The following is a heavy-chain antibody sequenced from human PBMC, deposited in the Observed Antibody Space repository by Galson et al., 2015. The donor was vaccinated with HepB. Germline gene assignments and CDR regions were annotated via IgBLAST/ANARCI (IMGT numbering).Heavy chain of an antibody. D-gene: IGHD6-19*01. CDR1: GGSISSYY. J-gene: IGHJ5*02. CDR3: ASSGQERWARPSIAVPGDWFDP. CDR2: IYTSGST. Sequence: SETLSLTCTVSGGSISSYYWSWIRQPAGKGLEWIGRIYTSGSTNYNPSLKSRVTMSVDTSKNQFSLKLSSVTAADTAVYYCASSGQERWARPSIAVPGDWFDPWGQGTLVTVSS. V-gene: IGHV4-4*07.